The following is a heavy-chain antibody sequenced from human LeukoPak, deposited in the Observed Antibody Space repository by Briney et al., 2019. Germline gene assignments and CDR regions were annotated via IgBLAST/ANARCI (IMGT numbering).Heavy chain of an antibody. J-gene: IGHJ1*01. CDR2: ISYDGSNK. CDR3: AKDLENIVVVVAATSMSYFQH. Sequence: GRSLRLSCAASGFTFSSYGMHWVRQAPGKGLEWVAVISYDGSNKYYADSVKGRFTISRDNFKNTLYLQMNSLRAEDTAVYYCAKDLENIVVVVAATSMSYFQHWGQGTLVTVSS. D-gene: IGHD2-15*01. V-gene: IGHV3-30*18. CDR1: GFTFSSYG.